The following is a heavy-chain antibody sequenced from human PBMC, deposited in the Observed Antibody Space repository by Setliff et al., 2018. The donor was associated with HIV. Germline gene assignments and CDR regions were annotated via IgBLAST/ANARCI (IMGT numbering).Heavy chain of an antibody. Sequence: SETLSLTCNVSGFSIGNFYYWGWIRQPPGKGLEWIGYIYNSASTSYNPSLKSRVTISVDTPKNQFSLKLNSVTAADTAVYYCAKTIGRYFDIFDNWGQGTLVTVSS. CDR1: GFSIGNFYY. J-gene: IGHJ4*02. CDR3: AKTIGRYFDIFDN. D-gene: IGHD3-9*01. CDR2: IYNSAST. V-gene: IGHV4-4*09.